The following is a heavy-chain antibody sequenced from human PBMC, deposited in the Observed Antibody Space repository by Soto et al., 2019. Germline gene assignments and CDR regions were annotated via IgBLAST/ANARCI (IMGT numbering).Heavy chain of an antibody. CDR2: TYTDGTT. CDR3: AREVRGGFTGIFDQ. J-gene: IGHJ4*02. Sequence: PSETLSLTCTVSGDSISDYFYWSWIRQPAGKGLEWIGRTYTDGTTKYNPSLKSRVTLSLDKSKNQFSLRLSSVTAADTAVYYFAREVRGGFTGIFDQWGRGSRVTVSS. V-gene: IGHV4-4*07. CDR1: GDSISDYFY. D-gene: IGHD2-15*01.